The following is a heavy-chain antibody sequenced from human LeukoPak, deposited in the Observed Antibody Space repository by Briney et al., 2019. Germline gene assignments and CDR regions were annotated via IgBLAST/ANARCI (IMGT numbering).Heavy chain of an antibody. CDR2: IGSDASNQ. V-gene: IGHV3-33*06. CDR1: GFTFSHFG. D-gene: IGHD4-11*01. CDR3: AKDAQRGFDYSNSLEH. J-gene: IGHJ4*02. Sequence: GTSLRLFCEASGFTFSHFGMHWVRQAPGKGLEGVAVIGSDASNQYYGDSVKGRFTISRYNFKKTASLQLDSLRAEDTAVYYCAKDAQRGFDYSNSLEHWGQGSLVTLSS.